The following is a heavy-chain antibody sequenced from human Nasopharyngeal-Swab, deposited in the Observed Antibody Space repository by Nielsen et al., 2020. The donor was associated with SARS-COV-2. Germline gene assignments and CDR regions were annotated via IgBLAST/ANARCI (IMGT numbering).Heavy chain of an antibody. V-gene: IGHV3-23*01. CDR3: AKVPLYYYDSSGPRDY. CDR2: ISGSGGST. J-gene: IGHJ4*02. D-gene: IGHD3-22*01. CDR1: GFTFSSYA. Sequence: GESLKISCAASGFTFSSYAMSWVRQAPGKGLEWVSAISGSGGSTYYADPVKGRFTISRDNSKNTLYLQMNSLRAEDTAVYYCAKVPLYYYDSSGPRDYWGQGTLVTVSS.